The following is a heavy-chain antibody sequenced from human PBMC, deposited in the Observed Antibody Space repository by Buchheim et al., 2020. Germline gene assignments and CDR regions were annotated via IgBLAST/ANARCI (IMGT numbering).Heavy chain of an antibody. CDR3: ARNVVAATWGIDY. CDR1: GFTFSSYG. D-gene: IGHD2-15*01. Sequence: QVQLVESGGGVVQPGRSLRLSCAASGFTFSSYGMHWVRQAPGKGLEWVAVIWYDGSNKYYADSVKGRFTISRDNSKNTLYLQMNSLRVEDTAVYYCARNVVAATWGIDYWGQGTL. CDR2: IWYDGSNK. V-gene: IGHV3-33*01. J-gene: IGHJ4*02.